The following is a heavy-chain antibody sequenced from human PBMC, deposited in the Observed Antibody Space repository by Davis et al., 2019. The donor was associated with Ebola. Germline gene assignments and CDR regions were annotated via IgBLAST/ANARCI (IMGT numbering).Heavy chain of an antibody. Sequence: MPSETLSLTCAVYGGSVSGYYWSWIRQPPGKGLEWNGDINHSGSTSYNPSLQSRVTISVDTSKNQFSLKLSSVTAADTAVYYCASLLQLALGYYYYYGMDVWGQGTTVTVPS. CDR3: ASLLQLALGYYYYYGMDV. CDR1: GGSVSGYY. V-gene: IGHV4-34*01. D-gene: IGHD6-6*01. J-gene: IGHJ6*02. CDR2: INHSGST.